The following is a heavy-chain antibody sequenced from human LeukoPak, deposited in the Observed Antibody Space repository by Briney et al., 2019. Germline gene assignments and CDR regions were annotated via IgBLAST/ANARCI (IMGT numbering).Heavy chain of an antibody. CDR2: IIPIFGTA. CDR1: GGTFSSYA. CDR3: ARDKGTTGTRFDI. J-gene: IGHJ3*02. V-gene: IGHV1-69*01. Sequence: ASVKVSCKASGGTFSSYAISWVRQAPGQGLEWMGGIIPIFGTANYAQEFQGRVTITADESTSTAYMELSSLRSEDTAVYYCARDKGTTGTRFDIWGQGTMVTVSS. D-gene: IGHD1-1*01.